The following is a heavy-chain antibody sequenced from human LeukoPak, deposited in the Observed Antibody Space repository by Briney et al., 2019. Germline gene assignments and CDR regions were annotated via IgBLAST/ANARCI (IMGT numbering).Heavy chain of an antibody. V-gene: IGHV4-59*01. CDR3: ARGGWYPESFQH. CDR2: IYYSGGT. Sequence: SETLSLTCTVSGVSISSYYWNWIRQPPGKGLEWIGYIYYSGGTNYNPSLKSRVTISVDTSKNQFSLKLSSVTAADTAVYYCARGGWYPESFQHWGQGALVTVSS. D-gene: IGHD6-19*01. J-gene: IGHJ1*01. CDR1: GVSISSYY.